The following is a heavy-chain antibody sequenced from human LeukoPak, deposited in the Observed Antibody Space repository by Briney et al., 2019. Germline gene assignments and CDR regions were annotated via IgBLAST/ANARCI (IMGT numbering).Heavy chain of an antibody. J-gene: IGHJ6*03. CDR2: IKQDGSEK. D-gene: IGHD1-14*01. CDR3: AGIDTKSYYMDV. V-gene: IGHV3-7*01. CDR1: GFTFSNYW. Sequence: PGGSLRLSCAASGFTFSNYWMSWVRQAPGKGLEWVANIKQDGSEKYYVGSVKGRFTISRDNAKNSLYLQMNSLRAEDTAVYYCAGIDTKSYYMDVWGKGTTVTVSS.